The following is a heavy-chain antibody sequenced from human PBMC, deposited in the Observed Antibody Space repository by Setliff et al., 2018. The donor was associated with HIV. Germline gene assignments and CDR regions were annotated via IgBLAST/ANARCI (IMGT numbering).Heavy chain of an antibody. J-gene: IGHJ4*02. Sequence: ASVKVSCKTSGHPFSNYDIIWVRRATGQGLEWMGWMNPNSGATGYAQKFKDRFIMTRDTSISTAYMELSSLRSDDTAVYYCATDDYNGDSFDNWGQGTLVTVS. CDR2: MNPNSGAT. D-gene: IGHD4-4*01. V-gene: IGHV1-8*01. CDR3: ATDDYNGDSFDN. CDR1: GHPFSNYD.